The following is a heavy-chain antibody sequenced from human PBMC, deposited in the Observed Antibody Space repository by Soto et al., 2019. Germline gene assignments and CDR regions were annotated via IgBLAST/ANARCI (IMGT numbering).Heavy chain of an antibody. CDR1: GYSFTSYW. V-gene: IGHV5-51*01. CDR2: IYPGDSDT. CDR3: ARPRSSSRNYYGMDV. Sequence: PGEYLKISCRGSGYSFTSYWIGWVRQMPGKGLGWMGIIYPGDSDTRYSPSFQGQVTISADKSISTAYLQWSSLKASDTAMYYCARPRSSSRNYYGMDVWGQGTTVTVSS. D-gene: IGHD6-13*01. J-gene: IGHJ6*02.